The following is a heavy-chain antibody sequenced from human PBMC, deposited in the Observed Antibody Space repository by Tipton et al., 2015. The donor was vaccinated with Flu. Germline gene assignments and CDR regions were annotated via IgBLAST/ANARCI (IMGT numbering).Heavy chain of an antibody. CDR1: GGFFSGYY. CDR3: ARGPLLDL. J-gene: IGHJ2*01. Sequence: TLSLTCAVCGGFFSGYYWSWIRQPPGKGLEWIGEINHSGSTNYNPSLKSRVTISVDTSKNQFSLKLSSVTAADTAVYYCARGPLLDLWGRGTPVTVSS. V-gene: IGHV4-34*01. CDR2: INHSGST. D-gene: IGHD5/OR15-5a*01.